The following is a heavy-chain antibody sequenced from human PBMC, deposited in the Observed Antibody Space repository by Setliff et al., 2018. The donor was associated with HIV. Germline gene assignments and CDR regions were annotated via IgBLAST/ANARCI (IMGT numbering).Heavy chain of an antibody. D-gene: IGHD2-21*02. Sequence: SVKVSCKASGGTFSSYAISWVRQAPGQGLEWMGGIIPIFGTANYAQKFQGRVTITADESTSTAYMELSSLRSEDTAVYYCAIGSVVTRSRGYYYYMDVWGKGTTVTVSS. CDR2: IIPIFGTA. CDR1: GGTFSSYA. CDR3: AIGSVVTRSRGYYYYMDV. V-gene: IGHV1-69*13. J-gene: IGHJ6*03.